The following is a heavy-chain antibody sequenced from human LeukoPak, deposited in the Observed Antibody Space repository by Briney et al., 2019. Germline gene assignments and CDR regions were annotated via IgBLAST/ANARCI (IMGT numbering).Heavy chain of an antibody. Sequence: SETLSLTCTVSGGSFRTYYWTWIRQPPGKGLEWIAYIYYSGSTNYNPSLKSRATISVDTSKNQFSLKLSSVTAADTAVYYCARDLGTMVRGVMTDYYGMDVWGQGTTVTVSS. D-gene: IGHD3-10*01. CDR3: ARDLGTMVRGVMTDYYGMDV. V-gene: IGHV4-59*01. CDR1: GGSFRTYY. CDR2: IYYSGST. J-gene: IGHJ6*02.